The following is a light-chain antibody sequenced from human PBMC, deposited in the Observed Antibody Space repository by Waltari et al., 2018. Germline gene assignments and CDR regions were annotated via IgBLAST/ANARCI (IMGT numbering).Light chain of an antibody. J-gene: IGKJ2*01. V-gene: IGKV3-15*01. Sequence: EIVMTQPPATLSVSPGERATLSCRASQSVSSNLAWDQQKPGQAPRLLIYGASTRATGIPARFSGSGSGTEFTLTISSLQSEDFAVYYCQQYNNWPFTFGQGTKLEIK. CDR1: QSVSSN. CDR3: QQYNNWPFT. CDR2: GAS.